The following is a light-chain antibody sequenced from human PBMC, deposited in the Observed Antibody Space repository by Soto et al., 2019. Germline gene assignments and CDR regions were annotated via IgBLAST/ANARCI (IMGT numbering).Light chain of an antibody. Sequence: DIQMTHSPSTLSASVLERVTITCRASQSISSWLAWYQQKPGKAPKLLIYAQSNLQSGVPSRFTGSRSGTAFSLTITSLQVEDFATYYCQQSYSAPQTFGQGTKVDIK. J-gene: IGKJ1*01. CDR2: AQS. CDR1: QSISSW. CDR3: QQSYSAPQT. V-gene: IGKV1-39*01.